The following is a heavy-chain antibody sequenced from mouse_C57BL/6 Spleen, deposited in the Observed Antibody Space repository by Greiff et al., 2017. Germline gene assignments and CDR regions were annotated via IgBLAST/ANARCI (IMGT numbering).Heavy chain of an antibody. CDR3: ARSGLRQVATKGDFDV. CDR1: GYTFTGYW. Sequence: QVQLKQSGAELMKPGASVKLSCKATGYTFTGYWIEWVKQRPGHGLEWIGEILPGSGSTNYNEKFKGKATFTADTSSNTAYMQLSSLTTEDSAIYYCARSGLRQVATKGDFDVWGTGTTVTVSS. V-gene: IGHV1-9*01. J-gene: IGHJ1*03. D-gene: IGHD1-1*01. CDR2: ILPGSGST.